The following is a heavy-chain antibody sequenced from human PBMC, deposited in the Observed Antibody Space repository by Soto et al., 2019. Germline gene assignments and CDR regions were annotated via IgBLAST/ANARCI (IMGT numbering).Heavy chain of an antibody. CDR2: IIPILGIA. J-gene: IGHJ6*03. D-gene: IGHD2-2*02. CDR1: GGTFSSYT. V-gene: IGHV1-69*02. CDR3: ASEAQGYCSSTSCYNYYYYYMDV. Sequence: ASVKVSCKASGGTFSSYTISWVRQAPGQGLEWMGRIIPILGIANYAQKFQGRVTITADKSTSTAYMELSSLRSEDTAVYYCASEAQGYCSSTSCYNYYYYYMDVWGKGTTVTVSS.